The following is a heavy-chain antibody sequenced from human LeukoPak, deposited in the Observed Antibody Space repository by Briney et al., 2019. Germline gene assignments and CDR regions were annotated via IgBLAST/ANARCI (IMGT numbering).Heavy chain of an antibody. CDR2: IFASGST. J-gene: IGHJ6*03. Sequence: NPSETPFLTCTVSGVSITSSYWSWIRQPAGKGLEWIGQIFASGSTNYNSSLRSRVTMSVDTSKNQFSLRLNSVAAADTAVYYCARVGLDVGRYYYMDVLGEGTTVTVSS. CDR3: ARVGLDVGRYYYMDV. D-gene: IGHD2-15*01. V-gene: IGHV4-4*07. CDR1: GVSITSSY.